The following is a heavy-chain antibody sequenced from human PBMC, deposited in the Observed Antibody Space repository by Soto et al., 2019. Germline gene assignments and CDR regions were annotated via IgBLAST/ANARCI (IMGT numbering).Heavy chain of an antibody. J-gene: IGHJ4*02. CDR2: ISYDGSNK. V-gene: IGHV3-30-3*01. Sequence: GGSLRLSCAASGFTFSSYAMHWVRQAPGKELEWVAVISYDGSNKYYADSVKGRFTISRDNSKNTLYLQMNSLRAEDTAVYYCARAGDSRYYDILTGYATTRGQGTLVTVSS. D-gene: IGHD3-9*01. CDR3: ARAGDSRYYDILTGYATT. CDR1: GFTFSSYA.